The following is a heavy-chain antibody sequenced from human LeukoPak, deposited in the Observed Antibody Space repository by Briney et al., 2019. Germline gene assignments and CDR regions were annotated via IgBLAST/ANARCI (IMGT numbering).Heavy chain of an antibody. CDR2: IKQDGSEK. CDR3: TRVGRFLEWLPLDY. Sequence: GGSLRLSCAASGFTFSSYWMSWVRQAPGKGLEWVANIKQDGSEKYYVDSVKGRFTISRDNAKNTLYLQMNSLRAEDTAVYYCTRVGRFLEWLPLDYWGQGTLVTVSS. V-gene: IGHV3-7*01. D-gene: IGHD3-3*01. CDR1: GFTFSSYW. J-gene: IGHJ4*02.